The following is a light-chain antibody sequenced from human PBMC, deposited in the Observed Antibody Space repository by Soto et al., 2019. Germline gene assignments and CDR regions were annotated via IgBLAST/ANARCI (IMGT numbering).Light chain of an antibody. CDR2: AAS. Sequence: DIPMTQSPSSLSASVGDEVTITCRASQTIMTYLNWYQLKPGKPPRLLIYAASSLQSGVPSRFSGSGSGTDFTLTISSLQPEDFATYSCQQSYNSPQTFVRGTKVEIK. CDR3: QQSYNSPQT. CDR1: QTIMTY. J-gene: IGKJ1*01. V-gene: IGKV1-39*01.